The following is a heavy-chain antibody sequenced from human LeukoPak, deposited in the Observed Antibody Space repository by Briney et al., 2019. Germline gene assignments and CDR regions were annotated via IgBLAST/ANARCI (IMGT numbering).Heavy chain of an antibody. Sequence: PGRSLRLSCAASGFTSDDYAMHWVRQAPGKGVEWVSGISWNSGSIGYADSVKGRYTISRDNAKNSLCLQMNSLRAEDTALYYCAKEGFYCSSTSCHYYYYYYMDVWGKGTTVTVSS. CDR2: ISWNSGSI. V-gene: IGHV3-9*02. D-gene: IGHD2-2*01. CDR3: AKEGFYCSSTSCHYYYYYYMDV. J-gene: IGHJ6*03. CDR1: GFTSDDYA.